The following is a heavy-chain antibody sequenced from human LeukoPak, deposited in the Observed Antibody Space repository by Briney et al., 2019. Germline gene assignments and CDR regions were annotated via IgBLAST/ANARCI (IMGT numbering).Heavy chain of an antibody. CDR3: ARDRLLEGGDYNSYFDMDV. CDR2: ISSSSSYI. J-gene: IGHJ6*03. D-gene: IGHD4-17*01. CDR1: GFTFSSYG. V-gene: IGHV3-21*01. Sequence: GGSLRLSCAASGFTFSSYGMHWVRQAPGKGLEWVSSISSSSSYIYYAASVKGRFTISRDNAKNSLYLQMNSLRAEDTAVYYCARDRLLEGGDYNSYFDMDVWGIGTTVTVSS.